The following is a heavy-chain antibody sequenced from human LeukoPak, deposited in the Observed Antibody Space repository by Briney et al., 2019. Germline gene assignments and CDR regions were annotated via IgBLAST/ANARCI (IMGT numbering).Heavy chain of an antibody. CDR1: GGSFSGYY. Sequence: PSETLSLTCAVFGGSFSGYYWSWIRQPAGKGLEWIGRIYTSGSTTYNPSLKSRVTMSVDTSKSQFSLNLMSVTAADTAVYYCARVSGSYYYYYMDVWGKGTTVTVSS. CDR2: IYTSGST. D-gene: IGHD1-26*01. CDR3: ARVSGSYYYYYMDV. J-gene: IGHJ6*03. V-gene: IGHV4-4*07.